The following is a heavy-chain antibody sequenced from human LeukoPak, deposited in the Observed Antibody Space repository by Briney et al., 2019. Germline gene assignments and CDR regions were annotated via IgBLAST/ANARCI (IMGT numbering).Heavy chain of an antibody. CDR3: ARARGLKVTKYSAYFDY. J-gene: IGHJ4*02. CDR1: GGSISSGSYY. D-gene: IGHD2-15*01. V-gene: IGHV4-61*02. Sequence: SETLSLTCTVSGGSISSGSYYWSWIRQPAGKGLEWIGRIYTSGSTNYNPSLKSRVTISVDTSKNQFSLKLSSVTAADTAVYYCARARGLKVTKYSAYFDYWGQGTLVTVSS. CDR2: IYTSGST.